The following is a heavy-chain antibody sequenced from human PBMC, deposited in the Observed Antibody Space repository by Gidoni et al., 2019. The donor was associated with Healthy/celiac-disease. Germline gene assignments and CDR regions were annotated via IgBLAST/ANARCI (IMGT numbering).Heavy chain of an antibody. CDR2: IYYSGST. D-gene: IGHD1-26*01. CDR1: GGPFSSYY. CDR3: ARFSSGSYFRSFDY. V-gene: IGHV4-59*01. Sequence: QVQLQESGPGLVKPSETLYLTCTVSGGPFSSYYWSWIRHPPGKGLECIGYIYYSGSTNYNPSLKSRVTIAVDTSKNQFALKLSSVTAADTAVYYCARFSSGSYFRSFDYWGQGTLVTVSS. J-gene: IGHJ4*02.